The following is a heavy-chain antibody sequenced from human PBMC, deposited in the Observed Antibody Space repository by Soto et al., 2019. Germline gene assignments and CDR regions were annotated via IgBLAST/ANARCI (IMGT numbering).Heavy chain of an antibody. CDR3: ARGGHVGSATSCCHNF. CDR2: TFHSGAT. J-gene: IGHJ4*02. CDR1: GDSISSGFYY. Sequence: PXETLSLTCTVSGDSISSGFYYWTWIRQTPGKGLEWIGYTFHSGATYFNSSLEGRVSISVDTSKNQFFLKLTSVTAADTAVYYCARGGHVGSATSCCHNFWGQGTLVTVSS. V-gene: IGHV4-30-4*01. D-gene: IGHD2-2*01.